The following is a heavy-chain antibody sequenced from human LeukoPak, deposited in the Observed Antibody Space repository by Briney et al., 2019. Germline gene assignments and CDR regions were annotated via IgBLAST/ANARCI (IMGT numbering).Heavy chain of an antibody. Sequence: ASVKVSCKASGYTFTSYDINWVPQATGQGLEWMGWMNPNSGNTGYAQKFQGRVTITRNTSISTAYMELSSLRSEDTAVYYCARATRYYYYMDVWGKGTTVTVSS. V-gene: IGHV1-8*03. J-gene: IGHJ6*03. CDR2: MNPNSGNT. CDR1: GYTFTSYD. CDR3: ARATRYYYYMDV.